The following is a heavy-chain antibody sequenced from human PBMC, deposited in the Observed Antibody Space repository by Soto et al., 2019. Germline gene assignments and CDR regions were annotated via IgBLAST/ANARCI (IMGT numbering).Heavy chain of an antibody. CDR1: GFTFSSYG. Sequence: PGGSLRLSCAASGFTFSSYGMHWVRQAPGKGLEWVAVIWYDGSNKYYADSVKGRFTISRDNSKNTLHLQVNSLRAEDTAVYYCARERAARRWNNWFDPWGQGTLVTVLL. V-gene: IGHV3-33*01. CDR3: ARERAARRWNNWFDP. D-gene: IGHD6-6*01. CDR2: IWYDGSNK. J-gene: IGHJ5*02.